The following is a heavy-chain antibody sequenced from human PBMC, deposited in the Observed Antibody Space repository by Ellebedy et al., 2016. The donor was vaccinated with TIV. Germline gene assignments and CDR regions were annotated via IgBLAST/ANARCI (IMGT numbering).Heavy chain of an antibody. CDR1: GGTFSSYG. Sequence: AASVKVSCKASGGTFSSYGISWVRQAPGQGLEWMGRIIPILGIANYAQKFQGRVTITADKSTSTAYMELSSLRSEDTAVYYCARDRDYYYDTNDYYPFDSWGQGTLVTVSS. CDR3: ARDRDYYYDTNDYYPFDS. D-gene: IGHD3-22*01. CDR2: IIPILGIA. J-gene: IGHJ4*02. V-gene: IGHV1-69*04.